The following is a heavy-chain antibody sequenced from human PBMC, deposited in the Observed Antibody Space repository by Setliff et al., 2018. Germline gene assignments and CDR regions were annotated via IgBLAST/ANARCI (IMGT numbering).Heavy chain of an antibody. CDR3: AKQGMIAPLYYFDY. D-gene: IGHD2-15*01. J-gene: IGHJ4*02. Sequence: LRLSCAASGFTFSSYGMHWVRQAPGKGLEWVAVIWYDGSNKYYADSVKGRFTISRDNSKNTLYLQMNSLRAEDTAVYYCAKQGMIAPLYYFDYWGQGTLVTVSS. V-gene: IGHV3-33*06. CDR2: IWYDGSNK. CDR1: GFTFSSYG.